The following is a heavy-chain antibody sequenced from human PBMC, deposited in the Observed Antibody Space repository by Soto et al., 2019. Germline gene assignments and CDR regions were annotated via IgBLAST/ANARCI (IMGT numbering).Heavy chain of an antibody. Sequence: ASVKVSCKASGYTFTSYYMHWVRQAPGQGLEWMGRINPSGGSTSYAQKSQGRVTMTRDTSTSTVYMELSSLRSEDTAVYYCAREIDPGYCSSTSCYAPRASLDAFDIWGQGTMVTVSS. D-gene: IGHD2-2*01. V-gene: IGHV1-46*01. J-gene: IGHJ3*02. CDR3: AREIDPGYCSSTSCYAPRASLDAFDI. CDR2: INPSGGST. CDR1: GYTFTSYY.